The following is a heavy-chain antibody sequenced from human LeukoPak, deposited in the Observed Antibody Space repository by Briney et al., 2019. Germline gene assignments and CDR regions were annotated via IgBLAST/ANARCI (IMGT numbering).Heavy chain of an antibody. D-gene: IGHD3-22*01. J-gene: IGHJ3*02. CDR2: ISSGSSFI. Sequence: GGSLRLSCAASEFTFSSYSMNWVRQDPGKGLEWVSSISSGSSFIYYADSVKGRFTISRDNAMNSLYLQMNSLRAEDTAVYYCARPVYSYDSGGRGAFDIWGQGTMVTVSS. CDR1: EFTFSSYS. CDR3: ARPVYSYDSGGRGAFDI. V-gene: IGHV3-21*01.